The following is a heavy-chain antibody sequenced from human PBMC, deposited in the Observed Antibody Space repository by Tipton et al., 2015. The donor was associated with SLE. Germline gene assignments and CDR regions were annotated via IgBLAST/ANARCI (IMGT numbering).Heavy chain of an antibody. CDR2: IYTNENT. Sequence: TLSLTCTVSGGSIRGHYWNWIRQPAGGGLEWIGRIYTNENTNYNPSLKSRVTMSVDTSKNHFSLKLISVTAADTAVYYCAREFLNPVTTVHYYLDLWGRGTLVTVSS. J-gene: IGHJ2*01. D-gene: IGHD4-11*01. CDR1: GGSIRGHY. V-gene: IGHV4-4*07. CDR3: AREFLNPVTTVHYYLDL.